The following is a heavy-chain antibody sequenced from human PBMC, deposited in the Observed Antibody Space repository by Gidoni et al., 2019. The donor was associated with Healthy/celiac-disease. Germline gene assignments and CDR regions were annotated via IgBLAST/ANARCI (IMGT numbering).Heavy chain of an antibody. CDR3: ARVWGMNAFDI. CDR2: IYTSGST. CDR1: GGAICSGSYY. V-gene: IGHV4-61*02. Sequence: QVQLQESGSGLVKPAQTPSLTCTVTGGAICSGSYYWRWLRQLAGKGLEWIGRIYTSGSTNYNPSLKRRVTISVDTSKNQFSLKLSSVTAADSAVYYCARVWGMNAFDIWGQVTMVTVSS. D-gene: IGHD7-27*01. J-gene: IGHJ3*02.